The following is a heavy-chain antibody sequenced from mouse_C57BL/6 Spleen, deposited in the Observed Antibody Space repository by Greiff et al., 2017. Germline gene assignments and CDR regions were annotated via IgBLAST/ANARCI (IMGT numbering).Heavy chain of an antibody. J-gene: IGHJ3*01. CDR1: GYTFTDYY. Sequence: VQLQQSGPELVKPGASVKISCKASGYTFTDYYMNWVKQSHGKSLEWIGDINPNNGGTSYNQKFKGKATLTVDKSSSTAYMELRSLTSEDSAVYYCARDGITTVVEGFAYWGQGTLVTVSA. CDR3: ARDGITTVVEGFAY. V-gene: IGHV1-26*01. CDR2: INPNNGGT. D-gene: IGHD1-1*01.